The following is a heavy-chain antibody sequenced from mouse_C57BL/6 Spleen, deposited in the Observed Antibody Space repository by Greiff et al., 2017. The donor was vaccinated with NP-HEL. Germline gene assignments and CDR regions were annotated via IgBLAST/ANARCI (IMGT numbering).Heavy chain of an antibody. CDR3: VRQVHYYGTPYAMDY. V-gene: IGHV10-1*01. CDR1: GFSFNTYA. J-gene: IGHJ4*01. D-gene: IGHD1-1*01. Sequence: EVMLVESGGGLVQPKGSLKLSCAASGFSFNTYAMNWVRQAPGKGLEWVARIRSKSNNYATYYADSVKDRFTISRDDSESMLYLQMNNLKTEDTAMYYCVRQVHYYGTPYAMDYWGQGTSVTVSS. CDR2: IRSKSNNYAT.